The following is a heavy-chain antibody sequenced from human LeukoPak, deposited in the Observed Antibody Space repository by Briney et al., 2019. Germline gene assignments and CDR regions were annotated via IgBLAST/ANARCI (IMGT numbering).Heavy chain of an antibody. D-gene: IGHD3-9*01. CDR2: IYYCGGT. V-gene: IGHV4-59*01. J-gene: IGHJ5*02. CDR1: GGPISSYY. CDR3: ARDSRPYHYILSGFDP. Sequence: SETLSLTCTVSGGPISSYYWSWIRQPPGKSLEWIGYIYYCGGTNYNPSLKSRVTISVDTSKNQFSLNLNAVTAADTAVDYCARDSRPYHYILSGFDPWGQGTMVTVSS.